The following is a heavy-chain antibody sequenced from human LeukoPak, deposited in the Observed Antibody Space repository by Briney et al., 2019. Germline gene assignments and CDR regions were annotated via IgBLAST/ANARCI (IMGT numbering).Heavy chain of an antibody. Sequence: SETLSLTCSVSGDSISGYYWSWIRQPPGKGLEWIGYIYYSGSTNYNPSLKSRVTISVDTSKNQFSLKLSSVTAADTAVYYCATFPPTIVGATKAFDYWGQGTLVTVSS. CDR1: GDSISGYY. CDR2: IYYSGST. CDR3: ATFPPTIVGATKAFDY. J-gene: IGHJ4*02. D-gene: IGHD1-26*01. V-gene: IGHV4-59*01.